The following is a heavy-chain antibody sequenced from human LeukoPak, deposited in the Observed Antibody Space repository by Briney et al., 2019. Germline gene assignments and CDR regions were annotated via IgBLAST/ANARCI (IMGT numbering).Heavy chain of an antibody. CDR1: GFTLSSYG. CDR2: IAPDGVNK. J-gene: IGHJ5*02. V-gene: IGHV3-30*03. Sequence: PGGSLRLSCAPSGFTLSSYGMHWVRQAPGKGLDWVAIIAPDGVNKYYTDSVKGRFTISRDNSGNTLFLQMNSLRPEDTAVYYCARDWGASGWYNWFDPWGQGTLVTVSS. D-gene: IGHD6-19*01. CDR3: ARDWGASGWYNWFDP.